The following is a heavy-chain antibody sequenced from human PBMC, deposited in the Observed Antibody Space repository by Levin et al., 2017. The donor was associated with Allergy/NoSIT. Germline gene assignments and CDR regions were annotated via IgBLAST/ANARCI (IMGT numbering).Heavy chain of an antibody. CDR2: IWYDGSHK. CDR1: GFTFSNYG. D-gene: IGHD6-19*01. Sequence: GGSLRLSCAASGFTFSNYGMHWVRQAPGKGLEWVAVIWYDGSHKYYADSVKGRFTISRDNSKNTLYLQMNSLRAEDTAVYYCAGDSGSSGWYGYFDYWGQGTLVTVSS. V-gene: IGHV3-33*01. J-gene: IGHJ4*02. CDR3: AGDSGSSGWYGYFDY.